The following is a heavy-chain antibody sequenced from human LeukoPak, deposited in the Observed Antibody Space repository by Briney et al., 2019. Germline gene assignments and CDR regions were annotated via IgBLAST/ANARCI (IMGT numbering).Heavy chain of an antibody. J-gene: IGHJ3*02. CDR3: ARVQSSTGCYWCAFDI. V-gene: IGHV4-59*01. CDR1: GGSISSYY. Sequence: SETLSLTCTVSGGSISSYYWSWIRQPPGKGLEWLAYIYYSGSTNYNPSLKSRVTISVDTSKNQFSLKLSSVTAADTAVYYCARVQSSTGCYWCAFDIWGQGTMVTVSS. D-gene: IGHD2-2*01. CDR2: IYYSGST.